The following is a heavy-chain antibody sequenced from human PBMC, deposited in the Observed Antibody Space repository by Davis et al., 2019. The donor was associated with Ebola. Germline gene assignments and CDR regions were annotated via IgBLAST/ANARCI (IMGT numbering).Heavy chain of an antibody. D-gene: IGHD4-11*01. CDR1: GYTFTSYG. CDR3: ARIDDYPPAVGLYFDL. J-gene: IGHJ2*01. Sequence: AASVKVSCKASGYTFTSYGISWVRQAPGQGLEWMGWISAYNGNTKYSQKFQGRVTITRDTSASTAYMELSSLRSEDTAVYYCARIDDYPPAVGLYFDLWGRGTLVTVSS. V-gene: IGHV1-18*01. CDR2: ISAYNGNT.